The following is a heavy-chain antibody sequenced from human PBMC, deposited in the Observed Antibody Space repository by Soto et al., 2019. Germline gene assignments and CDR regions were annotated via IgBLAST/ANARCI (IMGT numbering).Heavy chain of an antibody. CDR3: ARENLELPYYYYGMDV. CDR2: ISYDGSNK. J-gene: IGHJ6*02. CDR1: GFTFSSYA. D-gene: IGHD1-7*01. V-gene: IGHV3-30-3*01. Sequence: PGGSLRLSCAASGFTFSSYAMHWVRQAPGKGLEWVAVISYDGSNKYYADSVKGRFTISRGNSKNTLYLQMNSLRAEDTAVYYCARENLELPYYYYGMDVWGQGTTVTVSS.